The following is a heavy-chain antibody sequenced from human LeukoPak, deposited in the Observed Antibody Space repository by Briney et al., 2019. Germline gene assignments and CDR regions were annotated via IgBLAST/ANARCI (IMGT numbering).Heavy chain of an antibody. CDR3: AKSRGSWYGEYFDY. Sequence: GGSLRLSCAASGFTFSSYAMSWVRQAPGKGLEWVSAISGSGGSTYYADSVKGRFTISRDNSKNTLYLQVNSLRAEDTAVYYCAKSRGSWYGEYFDYWGQGTLVTVSS. CDR2: ISGSGGST. D-gene: IGHD6-13*01. J-gene: IGHJ4*02. V-gene: IGHV3-23*01. CDR1: GFTFSSYA.